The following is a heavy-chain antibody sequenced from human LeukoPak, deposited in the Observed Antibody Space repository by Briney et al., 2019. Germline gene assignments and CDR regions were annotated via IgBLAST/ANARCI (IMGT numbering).Heavy chain of an antibody. CDR3: ARVPQWDTYYYGSGSYGDAFDI. CDR2: INPNSGGT. Sequence: RASVKVSCKASGYTFTGYYMHWVRQAPGQGLEWMGWINPNSGGTNYAQKFQGWVTMTRDTSISTAYMELSRLRSDDTAVYYCARVPQWDTYYYGSGSYGDAFDIWGQGTMVTVSS. J-gene: IGHJ3*02. D-gene: IGHD3-10*01. V-gene: IGHV1-2*04. CDR1: GYTFTGYY.